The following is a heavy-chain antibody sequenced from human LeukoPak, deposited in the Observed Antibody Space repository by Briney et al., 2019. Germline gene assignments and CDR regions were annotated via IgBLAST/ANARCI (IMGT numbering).Heavy chain of an antibody. CDR2: IRQDGGEI. V-gene: IGHV3-7*01. CDR1: GSTFSSYW. Sequence: GSLRLSCAVSGSTFSSYWMNWVRQAPGKGLEWVASIRQDGGEISYVDSVKGRFTMSRDNTKNSLYLQMSSLRADDTAVYYCARDGTAPGLYFDLWGQGTLVTVSS. J-gene: IGHJ4*02. D-gene: IGHD6-13*01. CDR3: ARDGTAPGLYFDL.